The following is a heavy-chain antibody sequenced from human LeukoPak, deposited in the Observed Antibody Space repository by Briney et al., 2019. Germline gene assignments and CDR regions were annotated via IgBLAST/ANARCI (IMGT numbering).Heavy chain of an antibody. CDR2: ISGSGHTI. V-gene: IGHV3-48*03. CDR3: ARDFGDSSEYFQH. Sequence: PGGSLRLSCAASGFILSSDEMNWVRQAPGKGLEWVSYISGSGHTIYYADSVKGRFTISRDNAKNSLHLQMNSLRAEDTAVYYCARDFGDSSEYFQHWGQGTLVTVSS. D-gene: IGHD6-13*01. J-gene: IGHJ1*01. CDR1: GFILSSDE.